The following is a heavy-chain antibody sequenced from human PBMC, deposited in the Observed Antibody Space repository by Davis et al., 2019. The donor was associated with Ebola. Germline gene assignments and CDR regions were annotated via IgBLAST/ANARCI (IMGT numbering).Heavy chain of an antibody. V-gene: IGHV2-70*01. J-gene: IGHJ6*02. CDR1: GFSLSTSRMC. CDR3: ARLEVVVAAHYYYNGMDV. CDR2: IDWDDDK. D-gene: IGHD2-15*01. Sequence: SGPTLVKPTQTLTLTCTFSGFSLSTSRMCVSWIRQPPGKALEWLALIDWDDDKYYSTSLKTRLTISRDTSRNQVVLTMTNMDPVDTATYYCARLEVVVAAHYYYNGMDVWGQGTTVTVSS.